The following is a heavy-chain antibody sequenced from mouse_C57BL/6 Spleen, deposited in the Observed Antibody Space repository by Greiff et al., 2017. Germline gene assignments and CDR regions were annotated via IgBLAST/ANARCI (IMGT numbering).Heavy chain of an antibody. V-gene: IGHV1-62-2*01. D-gene: IGHD3-1*01. CDR1: GYTFTEYT. Sequence: QVQLKQSGAELVKPGASVKLSCKASGYTFTEYTIHWVKQRSGQGLEWSGLFYPGSGSIKYNEKFKNKATLTADKSSSTVDMELSRLTSEDSAVYFCAIHEDRAVPYAMDYWGQGTSVTVSS. CDR3: AIHEDRAVPYAMDY. J-gene: IGHJ4*01. CDR2: FYPGSGSI.